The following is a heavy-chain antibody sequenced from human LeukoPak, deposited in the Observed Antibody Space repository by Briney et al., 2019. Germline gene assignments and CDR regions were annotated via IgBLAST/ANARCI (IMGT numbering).Heavy chain of an antibody. CDR2: INHSGST. V-gene: IGHV4-34*01. Sequence: PSETLSLTCAVYGGSFSGYYWSWIRQPPGKGLEWIGEINHSGSTNYNPSLKSRVTISVDTSKNQFSLKLSSVTAADTAVYYCARYSSNTVTTGAFDIWGQGTVVTVSS. J-gene: IGHJ3*02. D-gene: IGHD1-14*01. CDR3: ARYSSNTVTTGAFDI. CDR1: GGSFSGYY.